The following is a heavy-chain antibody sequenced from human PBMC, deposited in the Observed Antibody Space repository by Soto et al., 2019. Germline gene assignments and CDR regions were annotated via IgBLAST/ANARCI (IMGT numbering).Heavy chain of an antibody. J-gene: IGHJ5*02. Sequence: DTRSLTFAVSPASLRLYYSTSIRQSPGKGLEWIGEISQSGFTNYNPSLESRVTLSVDTSKSEFSLHLTSMTAADTALYYCARGLFSSGWYSYFDPWGQGTPVTVSS. D-gene: IGHD6-19*01. CDR1: PASLRLYY. V-gene: IGHV4-34*01. CDR3: ARGLFSSGWYSYFDP. CDR2: ISQSGFT.